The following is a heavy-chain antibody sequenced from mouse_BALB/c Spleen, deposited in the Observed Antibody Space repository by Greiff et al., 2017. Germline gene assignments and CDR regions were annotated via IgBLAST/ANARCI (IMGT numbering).Heavy chain of an antibody. CDR2: INPSTGYT. V-gene: IGHV1-7*01. J-gene: IGHJ4*01. CDR1: GYTFTSYW. D-gene: IGHD1-1*01. Sequence: QVQLQQSGAELAKPGASVKMSCKASGYTFTSYWMHWVKQRPGQGLEWIGYINPSTGYTEYNQKFKDKATLTADKSSSTAYMQLSSLTSEDSAVYYFASPYYYGSPYYAMDYWGQGTSVTVSS. CDR3: ASPYYYGSPYYAMDY.